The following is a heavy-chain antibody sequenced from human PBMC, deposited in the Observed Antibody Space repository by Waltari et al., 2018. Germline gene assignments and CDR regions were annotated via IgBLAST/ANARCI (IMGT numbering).Heavy chain of an antibody. CDR2: IIPMFGIP. CDR3: ATHKLGVSQHYYHMDV. D-gene: IGHD7-27*01. Sequence: VQLVQSGAEVRTPGSSVKVSCKASGGPFGGYGISWVRLVPGQRLEWMGVIIPMFGIPDYSPKFQGRLTITADESTSTVYMELSSLTSEDTAVYYCATHKLGVSQHYYHMDVWGKGTPVTISS. J-gene: IGHJ6*03. V-gene: IGHV1-69*12. CDR1: GGPFGGYG.